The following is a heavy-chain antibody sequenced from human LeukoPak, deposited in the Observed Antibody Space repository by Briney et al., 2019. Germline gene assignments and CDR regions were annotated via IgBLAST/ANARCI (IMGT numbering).Heavy chain of an antibody. J-gene: IGHJ4*02. CDR3: ARGDLNPVYTAWGPFDY. CDR2: ISYDGSNK. D-gene: IGHD3-16*01. Sequence: GGSLRLSCAASGFTFSSYGMHWVRQAPGKGLEWVAVISYDGSNKYYADSVKGRFTISRDNSKNTLYLQMNSLRAEDTAVYYCARGDLNPVYTAWGPFDYWGQGTLVTVSS. CDR1: GFTFSSYG. V-gene: IGHV3-30*03.